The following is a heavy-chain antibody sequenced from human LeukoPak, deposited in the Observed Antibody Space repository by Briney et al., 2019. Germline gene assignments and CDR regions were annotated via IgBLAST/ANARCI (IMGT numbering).Heavy chain of an antibody. CDR2: IRGDGGVT. CDR3: AKDRIVISFGDVSKH. D-gene: IGHD3-10*01. Sequence: PGGSLRLSCAASGFTFEDYGMHWARQAPGKGLEWVSFIRGDGGVTYYGDSVKGRFTISRDNSKNTLYLQMNNLRVEDTTIYYCAKDRIVISFGDVSKHWGQGTLVTVSS. V-gene: IGHV3-43*02. CDR1: GFTFEDYG. J-gene: IGHJ1*01.